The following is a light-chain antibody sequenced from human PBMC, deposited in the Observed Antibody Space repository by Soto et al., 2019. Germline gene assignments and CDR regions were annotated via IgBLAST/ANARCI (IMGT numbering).Light chain of an antibody. CDR2: AAS. J-gene: IGKJ3*01. Sequence: DIQMTQSPSSLSASVGDRVTITCRASQSISNYLNWYQHKLGKAPNLLIYAASSLQSGVPSRFSGSGSGTDFSLNIKGLQPGDFAIYYCQQSYSFPFTFGPGTKVDIK. CDR1: QSISNY. CDR3: QQSYSFPFT. V-gene: IGKV1-39*01.